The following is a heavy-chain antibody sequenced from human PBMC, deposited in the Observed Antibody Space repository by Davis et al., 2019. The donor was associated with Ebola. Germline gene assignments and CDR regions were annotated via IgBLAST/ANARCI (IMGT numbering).Heavy chain of an antibody. D-gene: IGHD3-10*01. CDR1: GFTFTNAW. CDR2: IKSKTDGGTT. Sequence: GGSLRLSCAASGFTFTNAWMSRVRQAPGKGLEWVGRIKSKTDGGTTDYAAPVKGRFAMSRDDSKNTLYLQMNSLRAEETAVYYCARGATMVRGVLKEWGQGTLVTVSS. V-gene: IGHV3-15*01. J-gene: IGHJ4*02. CDR3: ARGATMVRGVLKE.